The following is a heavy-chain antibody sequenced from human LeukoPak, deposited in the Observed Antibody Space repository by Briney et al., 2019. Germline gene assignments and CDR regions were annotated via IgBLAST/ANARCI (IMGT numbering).Heavy chain of an antibody. CDR3: ARDRVGGNDAFDI. D-gene: IGHD4-23*01. CDR2: INPNSGGT. V-gene: IGHV1-2*02. CDR1: GYTFTGYY. J-gene: IGHJ3*02. Sequence: ASVKVSCKASGYTFTGYYMHWVRQAPGQGLEWMGWINPNSGGTNYAQKFQGRVTMTRDTSISTAYMELSRLRSDDTAVYYCARDRVGGNDAFDIWGQGTMVTVSS.